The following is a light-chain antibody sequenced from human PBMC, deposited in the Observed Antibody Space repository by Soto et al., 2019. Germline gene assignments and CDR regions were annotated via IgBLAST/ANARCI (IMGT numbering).Light chain of an antibody. V-gene: IGKV1-39*01. J-gene: IGKJ1*01. CDR1: QSISSY. Sequence: DIEMTQSPSSLSASVGDRVTITCRASQSISSYLNWYQQKPGNAPKLLIYAASTLQSGVPSRFSAYGSETDFTLTISNLQAEDFATYDCQQSYTTPRTFGKGTKVEVK. CDR2: AAS. CDR3: QQSYTTPRT.